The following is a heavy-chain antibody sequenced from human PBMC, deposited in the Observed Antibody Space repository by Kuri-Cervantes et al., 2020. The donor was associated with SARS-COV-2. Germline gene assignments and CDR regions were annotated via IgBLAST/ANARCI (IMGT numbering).Heavy chain of an antibody. V-gene: IGHV3-49*04. CDR1: GFTFGDYA. CDR3: ASEGAEVGYCSN. CDR2: IRSKAYGGTT. D-gene: IGHD2-2*01. Sequence: GESQKISCAASGFTFGDYAMSWVRQAPGKGLEWVGFIRSKAYGGTTEYAASVKGRFTISRDDSKSIAYLQMNSLKTEDTAVYYCASEGAEVGYCSNCGQGTLVTVSS. J-gene: IGHJ4*02.